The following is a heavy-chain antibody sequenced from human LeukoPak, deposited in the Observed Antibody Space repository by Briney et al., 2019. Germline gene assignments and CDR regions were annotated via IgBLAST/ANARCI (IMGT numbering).Heavy chain of an antibody. V-gene: IGHV3-15*01. Sequence: GGSLRLSCAASGFTFSNYGMNWVRQAPGKGLEWVGRIKSKTQGGTTDYAAPVKGRFTISRDDSKNTLYLQMNSLRAEDTAVYYCAKGFLRDYGDYLELAEDYWGQGTLVTVSS. CDR2: IKSKTQGGTT. D-gene: IGHD4-17*01. J-gene: IGHJ4*02. CDR1: GFTFSNYG. CDR3: AKGFLRDYGDYLELAEDY.